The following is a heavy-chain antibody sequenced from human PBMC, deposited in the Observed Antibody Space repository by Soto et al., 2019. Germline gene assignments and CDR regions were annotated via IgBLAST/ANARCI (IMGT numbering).Heavy chain of an antibody. J-gene: IGHJ5*02. CDR3: ASPKIAFYNWFDP. D-gene: IGHD3-3*02. V-gene: IGHV4-39*01. CDR2: IYYSGST. Sequence: SETLSLTCTVSGGSISSSSYYWGWIRQPPGKGLEWIGSIYYSGSTYYNPSLKSRVTISVDTSKNQFSLKLSSVTAADTAVYYCASPKIAFYNWFDPWGQGTLVTVSS. CDR1: GGSISSSSYY.